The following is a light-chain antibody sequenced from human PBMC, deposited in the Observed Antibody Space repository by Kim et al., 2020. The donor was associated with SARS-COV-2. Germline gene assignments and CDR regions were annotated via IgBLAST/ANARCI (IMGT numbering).Light chain of an antibody. J-gene: IGLJ3*02. CDR1: SSNIGSNY. CDR2: RNN. V-gene: IGLV1-47*01. CDR3: AAWDDSLSGWV. Sequence: GQRFTISCSGSSSNIGSNYVYWYQQLPGTAPKLLIYRNNQRPSGVPDRFSGSKSGTSASLAISGLRSEDEADYSCAAWDDSLSGWVFGGGTQLTVL.